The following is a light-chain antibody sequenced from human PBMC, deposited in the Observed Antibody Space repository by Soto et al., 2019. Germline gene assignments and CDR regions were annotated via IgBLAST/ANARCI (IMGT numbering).Light chain of an antibody. J-gene: IGLJ1*01. V-gene: IGLV2-14*01. CDR1: SSDIGTFNY. CDR3: STYLISSKSYV. Sequence: QSALTQPASVSGSPGQSITISCTGTSSDIGTFNYISWYQQHPGKAPKVMLYEVSNRPAGVSDRFSGSKSGNTASLTISGLHAEDEADYYCSTYLISSKSYVFGTGTKVTL. CDR2: EVS.